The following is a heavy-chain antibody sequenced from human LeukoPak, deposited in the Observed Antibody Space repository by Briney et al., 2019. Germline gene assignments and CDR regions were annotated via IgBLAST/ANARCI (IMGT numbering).Heavy chain of an antibody. CDR1: GFTFSSYS. CDR2: IISSSSCI. CDR3: ARDRYGSGSYLFDY. D-gene: IGHD3-10*01. Sequence: PGGSLRLSCAASGFTFSSYSMNWVRQAPGKGLEWVSSIISSSSCIYYADSVKGRFTISRDNAKKSLYLQMNSLRAEDTAVYYCARDRYGSGSYLFDYWGQGTLVTVSS. J-gene: IGHJ4*02. V-gene: IGHV3-21*01.